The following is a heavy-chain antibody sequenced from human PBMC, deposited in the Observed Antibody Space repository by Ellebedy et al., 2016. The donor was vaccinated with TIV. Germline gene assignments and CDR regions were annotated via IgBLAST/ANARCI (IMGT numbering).Heavy chain of an antibody. CDR2: ITSSSSHT. CDR3: ARDSEFSSSWFGHAFDI. CDR1: GFTFSDYQ. Sequence: GESLKISCAASGFTFSDYQMSWIRQAPGKGLEWVSYITSSSSHTNYADSVKGRFTISRDNAKNSLYLQMNSLRAEDTAVFYCARDSEFSSSWFGHAFDIWGQGTMVTVSS. D-gene: IGHD6-13*01. V-gene: IGHV3-11*06. J-gene: IGHJ3*02.